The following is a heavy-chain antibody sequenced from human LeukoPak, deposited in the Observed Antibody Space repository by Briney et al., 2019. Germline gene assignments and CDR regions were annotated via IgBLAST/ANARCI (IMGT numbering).Heavy chain of an antibody. J-gene: IGHJ4*02. CDR3: ARYPHHFDS. CDR2: IYHSGST. CDR1: GYSISSGYY. V-gene: IGHV4-38-2*01. Sequence: KPSETLSLTCAVSGYSISSGYYWGWIRQPPGKGLEWIGSIYHSGSTYYNPSLKSRVTISVDTSKNQLSLKLTSVTAADTAVYYCARYPHHFDSWGQGTLVTVSS.